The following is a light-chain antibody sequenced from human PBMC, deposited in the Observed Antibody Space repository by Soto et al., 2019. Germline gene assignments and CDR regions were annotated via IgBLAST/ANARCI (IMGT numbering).Light chain of an antibody. CDR2: FGS. Sequence: DIVLTQSPLSLPVTPGEPASISCRSSQSLLQSNGYNYLDWYLQKPGQSPQLLIYFGSNRASGVPDQFSDSRSGTDFTLKISRVEAEDVGVYYCMQALQAPPWTFGQGTKVEI. CDR3: MQALQAPPWT. J-gene: IGKJ1*01. CDR1: QSLLQSNGYNY. V-gene: IGKV2-28*01.